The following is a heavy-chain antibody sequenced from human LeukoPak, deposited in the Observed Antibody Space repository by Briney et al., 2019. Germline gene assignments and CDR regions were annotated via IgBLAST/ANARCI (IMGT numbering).Heavy chain of an antibody. CDR1: GFTFSDYY. CDR2: ISSSGSTI. J-gene: IGHJ6*03. Sequence: GGSLRLSCAASGFTFSDYYMGWIRQTPGKGLEWVSYISSSGSTIYYADSVKGRFTISRDNAKNSLYLQMNSLRAEDTAVYYCASGWSGYYNYYYYMDVWGTGTTVTVSS. D-gene: IGHD3-3*01. V-gene: IGHV3-11*04. CDR3: ASGWSGYYNYYYYMDV.